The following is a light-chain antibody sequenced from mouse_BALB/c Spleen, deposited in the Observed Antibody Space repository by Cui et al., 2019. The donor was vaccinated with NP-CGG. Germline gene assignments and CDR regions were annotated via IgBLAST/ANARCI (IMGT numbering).Light chain of an antibody. CDR1: TGAVTTGNY. CDR2: GTN. CDR3: ALWYSNHWV. J-gene: IGLJ1*01. Sequence: QAVVTPESALTTSPGETVTLTCRSSTGAVTTGNYANRVQEKTDHLFTGLIGGTNNRAPGVPARFSGSLIGDKAALTITGAQTEDEAIYFCALWYSNHWVFGGGTKLTVL. V-gene: IGLV1*01.